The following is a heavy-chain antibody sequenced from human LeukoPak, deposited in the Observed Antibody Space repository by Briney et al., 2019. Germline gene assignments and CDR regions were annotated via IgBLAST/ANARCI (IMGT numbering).Heavy chain of an antibody. J-gene: IGHJ4*02. V-gene: IGHV1-69*04. D-gene: IGHD5-24*01. CDR2: IIPMLDIQ. CDR3: ARVAEMATITLNY. CDR1: GGTFSSYA. Sequence: ASVKVSCKASGGTFSSYAISWVRQAPGQGLEWMGRIIPMLDIQNYAQKFQGRVTITADKSTSTAYMELSSLRSEDTAVYYCARVAEMATITLNYWGQGTLVTVSS.